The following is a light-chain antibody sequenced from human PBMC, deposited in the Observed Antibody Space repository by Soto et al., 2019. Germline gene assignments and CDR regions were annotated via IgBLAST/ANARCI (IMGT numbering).Light chain of an antibody. V-gene: IGKV3-20*01. J-gene: IGKJ4*01. CDR2: RAS. CDR1: QSVSANY. Sequence: EIVLTQSPATLSLSPGERATLSCRASQSVSANYLAWYQQKPGQAPWLLISRASNRATGIPDRFSGRGSGTDFTLTISRLEPEDFAVYFCQQYGDLPITFGGGTKVDI. CDR3: QQYGDLPIT.